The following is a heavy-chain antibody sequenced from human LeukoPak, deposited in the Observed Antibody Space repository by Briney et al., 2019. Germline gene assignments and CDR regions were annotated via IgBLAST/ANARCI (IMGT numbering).Heavy chain of an antibody. V-gene: IGHV4-39*07. J-gene: IGHJ5*02. CDR2: IYYSGST. CDR1: GGSISSSSYY. Sequence: ETLSLTCTVSGGSISSSSYYWGWIRQPPGKGLEWIGSIYYSGSTYYNPSLKSRVTISVDTSKNQFSLKLSSVTAADTAVYYCARAGSGSYRGEWFDPWGQGTLVTVSS. D-gene: IGHD1-26*01. CDR3: ARAGSGSYRGEWFDP.